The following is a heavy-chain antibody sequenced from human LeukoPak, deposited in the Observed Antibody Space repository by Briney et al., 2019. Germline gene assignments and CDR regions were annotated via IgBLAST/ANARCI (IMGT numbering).Heavy chain of an antibody. CDR2: INPNSGGT. CDR3: ASYCSSTSCYTGNYYYYGMDV. J-gene: IGHJ6*02. V-gene: IGHV1-2*06. D-gene: IGHD2-2*02. CDR1: GYTFTGYY. Sequence: GASVKVSCKASGYTFTGYYMHWVRQAPGQGLEWMGRINPNSGGTNYAQKFQGSVTMTRDTSISTAYMELSRLRSDDTAVYYCASYCSSTSCYTGNYYYYGMDVWGQGTTVTVSS.